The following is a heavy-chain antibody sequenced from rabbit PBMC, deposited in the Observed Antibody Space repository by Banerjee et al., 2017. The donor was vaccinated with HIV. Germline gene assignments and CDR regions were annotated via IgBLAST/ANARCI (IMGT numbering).Heavy chain of an antibody. Sequence: QEQLVESGGGLVQPEGSLTLTCTASGFSVSSTYYMCWVRQAPGKGLEWIACIYAGSSGSTYYASWAKGRFTISKASSTTVTLQMTSLTAADTATYFCAKDNYDSGWDYLDLWGPGTLVTVS. CDR2: IYAGSSGST. CDR3: AKDNYDSGWDYLDL. D-gene: IGHD4-1*01. V-gene: IGHV1S45*01. J-gene: IGHJ4*01. CDR1: GFSVSSTYY.